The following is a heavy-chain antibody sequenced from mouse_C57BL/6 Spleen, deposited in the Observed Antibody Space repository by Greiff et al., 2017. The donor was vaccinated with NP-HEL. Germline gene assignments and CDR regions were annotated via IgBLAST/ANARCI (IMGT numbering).Heavy chain of an antibody. CDR1: GYTFTSYG. Sequence: VQGVESGAELARPGASVKLSCKASGYTFTSYGISWVKQSTGQGLEWIGEIYPRSGNPYYNEKFKGKATLTADKSSSTAYMELRSLTSEDSAVYFCARSGDGYYPAWFAYWGQGTLVTVSA. CDR2: IYPRSGNP. J-gene: IGHJ3*01. V-gene: IGHV1-81*01. D-gene: IGHD2-3*01. CDR3: ARSGDGYYPAWFAY.